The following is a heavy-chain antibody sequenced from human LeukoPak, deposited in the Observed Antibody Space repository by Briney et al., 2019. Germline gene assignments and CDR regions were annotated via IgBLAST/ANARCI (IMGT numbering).Heavy chain of an antibody. Sequence: PSETLSLTCAVYGGSFSGYYWSWIRQPPGKGLEWIGEINHSGSTNYNPSLKSRVTISVDTSKNQFSLKLSSVTAADTAVYYCARHTSRGVRSPLGYWGQGTLVTVSS. D-gene: IGHD3-10*01. V-gene: IGHV4-34*01. CDR3: ARHTSRGVRSPLGY. CDR1: GGSFSGYY. CDR2: INHSGST. J-gene: IGHJ4*02.